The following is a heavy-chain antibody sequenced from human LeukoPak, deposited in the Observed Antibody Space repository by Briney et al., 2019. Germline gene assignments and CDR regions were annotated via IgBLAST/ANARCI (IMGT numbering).Heavy chain of an antibody. V-gene: IGHV4-4*02. J-gene: IGHJ4*02. CDR3: ARVRCSEGKCNFFDY. CDR2: IYHGGTT. D-gene: IGHD2-15*01. Sequence: PSETLSLTCSVSGASLSNSDWWTWVRQPPGEGLEWIGEIYHGGTTKYNPSLKSRVTISVDKSKNQFSLKLSSVSAADTAIYYCARVRCSEGKCNFFDYWGQGTLVTVSS. CDR1: GASLSNSDW.